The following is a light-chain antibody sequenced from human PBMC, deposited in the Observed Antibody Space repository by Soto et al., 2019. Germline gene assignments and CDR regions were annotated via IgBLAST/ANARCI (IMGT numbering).Light chain of an antibody. CDR2: EVS. J-gene: IGLJ1*01. Sequence: QSALTQPASVSGSPGQSITISCTGTSSGFGDYDYVSWYLQHPGKVPKLMIYEVSNRPSGVSNRFSGSKSGNTASLTISGLQAEEEADPYCSSYKGRSTLVFGTGTKVTV. CDR3: SSYKGRSTLV. V-gene: IGLV2-14*01. CDR1: SSGFGDYDY.